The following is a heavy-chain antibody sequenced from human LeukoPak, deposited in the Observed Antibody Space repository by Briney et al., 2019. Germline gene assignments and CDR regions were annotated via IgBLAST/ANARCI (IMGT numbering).Heavy chain of an antibody. CDR2: INHSGST. CDR3: ATGPPTDYYDSSGFYYVFDY. D-gene: IGHD3-22*01. V-gene: IGHV4-34*01. J-gene: IGHJ4*02. Sequence: SETLSLTCAVYGGSFSGYYWSWIRQPPGKGLEWIGEINHSGSTNYNPSLKSRVTISVDTSKNQFSLKLSSVTAADTPVYFCATGPPTDYYDSSGFYYVFDYWGQGTLVTVSS. CDR1: GGSFSGYY.